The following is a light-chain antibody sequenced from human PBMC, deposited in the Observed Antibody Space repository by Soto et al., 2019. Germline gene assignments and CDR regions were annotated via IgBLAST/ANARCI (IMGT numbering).Light chain of an antibody. J-gene: IGKJ1*01. V-gene: IGKV1-39*01. CDR2: TAT. Sequence: DIQMTQSPSSLSASVGARVTITCRASESIAYYLNWYQQKPGKAPTLLIYTATYLQSGVPSRFSGGGSGTDFTLTITSLQPEGFATYYCQQSFSHPWTFGPGTKVDVK. CDR1: ESIAYY. CDR3: QQSFSHPWT.